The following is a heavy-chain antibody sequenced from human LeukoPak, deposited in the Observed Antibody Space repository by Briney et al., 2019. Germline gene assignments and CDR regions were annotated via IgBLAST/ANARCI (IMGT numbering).Heavy chain of an antibody. CDR3: ASQRSSGQFDY. Sequence: SETLSLTCTVSGGSINSYYWSWIRQPAGKGLEWIGSIYYSGSTYYNPSLKSRVTISVDTSKNQFSLKLSSVTAADTAVYYCASQRSSGQFDYWGQGTLATVSS. J-gene: IGHJ4*02. CDR1: GGSINSYY. CDR2: IYYSGST. D-gene: IGHD3-22*01. V-gene: IGHV4-4*07.